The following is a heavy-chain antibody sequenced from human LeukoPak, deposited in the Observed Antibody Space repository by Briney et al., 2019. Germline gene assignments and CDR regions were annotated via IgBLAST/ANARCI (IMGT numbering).Heavy chain of an antibody. CDR1: GFTFSSNT. CDR2: IDGSGVTT. CDR3: TKRTPEYSSSWCLDY. J-gene: IGHJ4*02. D-gene: IGHD6-13*01. Sequence: GGSLRLSCAASGFTFSSNTMSWVRQAPGKGLAWVSAIDGSGVTTFYADSVKGRFTIPRDNSKNTLFLQMNSLRAEDTAVYYCTKRTPEYSSSWCLDYWGRGTLVTVSS. V-gene: IGHV3-23*01.